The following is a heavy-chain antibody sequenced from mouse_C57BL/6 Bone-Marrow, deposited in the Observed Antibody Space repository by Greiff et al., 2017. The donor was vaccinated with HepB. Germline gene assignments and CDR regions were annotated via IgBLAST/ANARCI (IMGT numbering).Heavy chain of an antibody. D-gene: IGHD3-1*01. CDR1: GFSLTSYG. Sequence: VQGVESGPGLVAPSQSLSITCTVSGFSLTSYGVDWVRQSPGKGLEWLGVIWGVGSTKYNSALKSRLSISKDNSKSQVFLKMNSLQTDDTAMYYCASGGYKGYWFAYWGQGTLVTVSA. V-gene: IGHV2-6*01. J-gene: IGHJ3*01. CDR2: IWGVGST. CDR3: ASGGYKGYWFAY.